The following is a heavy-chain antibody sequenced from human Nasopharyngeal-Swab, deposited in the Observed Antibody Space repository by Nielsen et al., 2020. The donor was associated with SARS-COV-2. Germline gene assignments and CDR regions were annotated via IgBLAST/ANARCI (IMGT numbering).Heavy chain of an antibody. D-gene: IGHD6-6*01. J-gene: IGHJ6*02. CDR3: ARALEYSRGMDV. CDR1: GYSISSGYY. V-gene: IGHV4-38-2*01. CDR2: IYHSGST. Sequence: SETLSLTCAVSGYSISSGYYWGWIRQPPGKGLEWIGSIYHSGSTYYNPSLKSRVTISVDTSKNQFSLKLTSVTAADTAVYYCARALEYSRGMDVWGQGTTVTVSS.